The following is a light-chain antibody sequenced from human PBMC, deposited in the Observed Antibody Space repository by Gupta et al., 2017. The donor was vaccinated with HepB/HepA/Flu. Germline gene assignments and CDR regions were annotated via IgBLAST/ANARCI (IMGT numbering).Light chain of an antibody. Sequence: DIQMTQSPSSLSASVGDRVTITCRASQSISSYLNWYQQKPGKAPKLLIYAASSLQSGVPSRFSGSGSGTDFTLTISRLQPEDFATYYCQQSYSRRFGPGTKVDIK. CDR1: QSISSY. V-gene: IGKV1-39*01. CDR3: QQSYSRR. CDR2: AAS. J-gene: IGKJ3*01.